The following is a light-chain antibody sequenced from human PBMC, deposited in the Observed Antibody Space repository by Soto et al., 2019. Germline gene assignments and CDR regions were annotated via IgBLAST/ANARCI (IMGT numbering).Light chain of an antibody. V-gene: IGKV3-20*01. CDR3: QQYGSSPGA. CDR2: GAS. Sequence: EIVLTQSPGTLSLSPGERATLSCRASQSVSSSYLAWYQQKPGQAPRLLIYGASSRATGIPDRFSGSGSGTDFTLTISRLEPEDFAMYYCQQYGSSPGAVGQGTTVDSK. CDR1: QSVSSSY. J-gene: IGKJ1*01.